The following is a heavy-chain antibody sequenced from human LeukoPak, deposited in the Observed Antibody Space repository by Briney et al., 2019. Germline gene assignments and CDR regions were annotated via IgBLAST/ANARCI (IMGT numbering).Heavy chain of an antibody. V-gene: IGHV3-23*01. CDR2: ISGSGDNT. D-gene: IGHD3-16*02. CDR3: TKDHSEYVWGSYRRDDY. CDR1: GSTVNSYA. J-gene: IGHJ4*02. Sequence: PGGSLRLSCAASGSTVNSYAMSWVRQGPGKGLEWVSTISGSGDNTYYADSVRDRFTISRDNSKNTLYLQMDSLRAEDTAVYYCTKDHSEYVWGSYRRDDYWGQGTLVTVSS.